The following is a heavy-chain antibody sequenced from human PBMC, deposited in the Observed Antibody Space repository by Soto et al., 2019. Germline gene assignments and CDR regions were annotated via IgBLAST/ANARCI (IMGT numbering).Heavy chain of an antibody. CDR2: ISGSGGST. CDR3: ASYYDFWSGYYYYYGMDV. J-gene: IGHJ6*02. V-gene: IGHV3-23*01. Sequence: GGSLRLSCAASGFTFSSYAMSWVRQAPGKGLEWVSAISGSGGSTYYADSVKGRFTISRDNSKNTLYLQMNSLRAEDTAVYYCASYYDFWSGYYYYYGMDVWGQGTTVTVSS. D-gene: IGHD3-3*01. CDR1: GFTFSSYA.